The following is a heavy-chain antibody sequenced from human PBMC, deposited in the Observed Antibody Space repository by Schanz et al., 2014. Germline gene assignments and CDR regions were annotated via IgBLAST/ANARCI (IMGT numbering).Heavy chain of an antibody. V-gene: IGHV3-11*01. CDR1: GFTFSDYY. D-gene: IGHD3-3*01. Sequence: QVQLVESGGGLVKPGGSLRLSCAASGFTFSDYYMSWIRQAPGKGLEWISYVSSYDTTVSYADSVKGRFTISRDNAKNSVYLQMNSLRVEDTAVYYCARYGFRKFGVVYGLAVWGQGTTVTVS. CDR3: ARYGFRKFGVVYGLAV. J-gene: IGHJ6*02. CDR2: VSSYDTTV.